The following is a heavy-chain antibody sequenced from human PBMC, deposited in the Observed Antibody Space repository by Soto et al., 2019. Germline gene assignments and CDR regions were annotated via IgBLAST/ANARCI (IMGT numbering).Heavy chain of an antibody. CDR2: MYHRGST. V-gene: IGHV4-59*01. Sequence: QVQLQESGPGLVKPSETLSLTCLVSGGSITTYYWSWIRQPPGKGLEWIGYMYHRGSTNYNPSLKSRVTISVDTSKNQLSMKLSSVTAADTAVYYCASDYDSSGYYYQYWGQGTLVTVSS. J-gene: IGHJ4*02. CDR3: ASDYDSSGYYYQY. D-gene: IGHD3-22*01. CDR1: GGSITTYY.